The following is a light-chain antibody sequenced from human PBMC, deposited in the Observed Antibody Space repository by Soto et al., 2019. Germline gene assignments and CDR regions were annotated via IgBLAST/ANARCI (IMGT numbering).Light chain of an antibody. CDR1: SGDVGTYNL. V-gene: IGLV2-23*01. CDR2: EGS. Sequence: QSALTQPASVSGSPGQSITISYTGTSGDVGTYNLVSWYQQHPGKAPKLMIYEGSKRPSGISTRFSGSKSGNTASLTISGLQAEDEADYYCWSYTGDNSYVFGGGTKVTVL. CDR3: WSYTGDNSYV. J-gene: IGLJ1*01.